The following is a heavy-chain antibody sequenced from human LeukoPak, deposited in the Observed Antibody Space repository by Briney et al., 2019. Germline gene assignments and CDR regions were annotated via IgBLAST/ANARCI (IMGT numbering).Heavy chain of an antibody. CDR3: ARAKSNFPDAFDI. CDR1: GYTFTSYY. V-gene: IGHV1-69*13. CDR2: IIPIFGTA. J-gene: IGHJ3*02. Sequence: ASVKVSCKASGYTFTSYYMHWVRQAPGQGLEWMGGIIPIFGTANYAQKFQGRVTITADESTSTAYMELSSLRSEDTAVYYCARAKSNFPDAFDIWGQGTMVTVSS. D-gene: IGHD4-11*01.